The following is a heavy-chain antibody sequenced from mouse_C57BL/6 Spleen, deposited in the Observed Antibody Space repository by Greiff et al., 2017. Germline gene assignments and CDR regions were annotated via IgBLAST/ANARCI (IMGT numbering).Heavy chain of an antibody. CDR3: AGGSQLGYYAMDD. J-gene: IGHJ4*01. D-gene: IGHD4-1*02. CDR1: GYSFTDYN. V-gene: IGHV1-39*01. CDR2: INPNYGTT. Sequence: EVQLQQSGPELVKPGASVKISCKASGYSFTDYNMNWVKQSNGKSLEWIGVINPNYGTTSYTHKFKGKATLTVDQSSSTVYMQINSLTSEDSAVYDCAGGSQLGYYAMDDWGQGTSVTVSS.